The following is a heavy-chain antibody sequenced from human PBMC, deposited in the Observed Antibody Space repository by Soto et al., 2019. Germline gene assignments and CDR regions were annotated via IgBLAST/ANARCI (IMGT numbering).Heavy chain of an antibody. J-gene: IGHJ4*02. V-gene: IGHV1-18*04. D-gene: IGHD2-15*01. CDR2: ISAYNGNT. CDR1: GYTFTSYG. CDR3: AREDCSGGSCYDSLVDY. Sequence: QVQLVQSGAEVKKPGASVKVSCKASGYTFTSYGISWVRQAPGQGLEWMGWISAYNGNTNYAQKLQGRGTMTTDTSTSTAYMELRSLRSDDTAVYYCAREDCSGGSCYDSLVDYWGQGTLVTVSS.